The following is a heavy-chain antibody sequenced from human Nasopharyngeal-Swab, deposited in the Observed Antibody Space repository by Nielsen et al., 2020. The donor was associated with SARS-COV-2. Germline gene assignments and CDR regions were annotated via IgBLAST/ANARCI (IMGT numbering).Heavy chain of an antibody. Sequence: SVKVSCKASGGTFSSYAISWVRQAPGQGLEWMGGIIPILGIANYAQKFQGRVTMTRDTSTSTLYMELSSLRSEDTAVYYCARDFRGCWAYWGQGTLVTVSS. CDR2: IIPILGIA. V-gene: IGHV1-69*10. CDR1: GGTFSSYA. J-gene: IGHJ4*02. D-gene: IGHD3-10*01. CDR3: ARDFRGCWAY.